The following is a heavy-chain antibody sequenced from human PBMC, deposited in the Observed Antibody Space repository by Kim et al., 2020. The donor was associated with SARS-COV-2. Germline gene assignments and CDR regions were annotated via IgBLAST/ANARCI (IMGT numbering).Heavy chain of an antibody. J-gene: IGHJ4*02. D-gene: IGHD3-10*01. V-gene: IGHV3-30*07. Sequence: DSVKGRFTISRDNSKNTLYLQMNSLRAEDTAVYYCARDRFYGSGSPFGGYWGQGTLVTVSS. CDR3: ARDRFYGSGSPFGGY.